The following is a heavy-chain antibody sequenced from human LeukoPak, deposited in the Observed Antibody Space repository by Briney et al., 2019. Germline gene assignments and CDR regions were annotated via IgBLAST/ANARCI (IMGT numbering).Heavy chain of an antibody. J-gene: IGHJ4*02. CDR3: ASGLYYYDSSGYYGIDY. Sequence: PSETLSLTCTVSGGPISSSSYYWGWIRQPPGKGLEWIGSIYYSGSTYYNPSLKSRVTISVDTSKNQFSLKLSSVTAADTAVYYCASGLYYYDSSGYYGIDYWGQGTLVTVSS. CDR2: IYYSGST. D-gene: IGHD3-22*01. V-gene: IGHV4-39*01. CDR1: GGPISSSSYY.